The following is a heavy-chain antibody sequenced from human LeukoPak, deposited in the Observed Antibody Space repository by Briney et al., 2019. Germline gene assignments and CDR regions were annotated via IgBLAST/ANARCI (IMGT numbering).Heavy chain of an antibody. Sequence: SETLSLTCTVSGGSIRSTSYYWGWIRQPPGKGLEWIGSIYYSGSTYYNPSLKSRVTISVDTSKNQFSLKLSSVTAADTAVYYCGRLFYDFWSGHYYYYMDVWAKGPRSPSP. V-gene: IGHV4-39*01. J-gene: IGHJ6*03. CDR3: GRLFYDFWSGHYYYYMDV. CDR2: IYYSGST. CDR1: GGSIRSTSYY. D-gene: IGHD3-3*01.